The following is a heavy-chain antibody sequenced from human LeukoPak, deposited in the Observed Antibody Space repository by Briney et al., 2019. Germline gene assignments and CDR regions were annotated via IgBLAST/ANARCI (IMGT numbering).Heavy chain of an antibody. D-gene: IGHD6-19*01. J-gene: IGHJ4*02. V-gene: IGHV3-23*01. Sequence: GGSLRLSCAASGFTFSSYGMSCVRQAPGKGLEWVSPISGSGDSIYYADSVKGRFTISRDNSKNTLYLQMNSLRAEDTAVYYCARHPGLAVADCFDYWGQGTPVTVSS. CDR1: GFTFSSYG. CDR3: ARHPGLAVADCFDY. CDR2: ISGSGDSI.